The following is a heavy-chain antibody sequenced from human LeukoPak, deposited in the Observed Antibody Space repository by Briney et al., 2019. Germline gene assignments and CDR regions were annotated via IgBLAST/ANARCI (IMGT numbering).Heavy chain of an antibody. CDR3: APTAEAYASWWKV. Sequence: ASVKVSCKASGYKFTDDYMHWVRQAPGQGLEFMRWINPDSGFTNYAQKFKGRVTMTRDTSISTAYLEVRSLTSDDTAVYYCAPTAEAYASWWKVWGQGTLVNVSS. D-gene: IGHD2-15*01. J-gene: IGHJ4*02. V-gene: IGHV1-2*02. CDR2: INPDSGFT. CDR1: GYKFTDDY.